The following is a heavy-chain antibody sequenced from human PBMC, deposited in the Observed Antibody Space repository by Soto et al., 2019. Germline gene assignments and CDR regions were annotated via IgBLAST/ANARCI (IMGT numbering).Heavy chain of an antibody. CDR2: ISAYNGNT. D-gene: IGHD5-12*01. CDR1: GYTFTSYG. J-gene: IGHJ5*02. CDR3: ARDNGDGYNVDWFDP. V-gene: IGHV1-18*01. Sequence: GASVKVSCKASGYTFTSYGISWVRQAPGQGLEWMGWISAYNGNTNYAQKLQGRVTMTTDTSTSTAYMELRSLRSDDTAVYYCARDNGDGYNVDWFDPWGQGTLVTVSS.